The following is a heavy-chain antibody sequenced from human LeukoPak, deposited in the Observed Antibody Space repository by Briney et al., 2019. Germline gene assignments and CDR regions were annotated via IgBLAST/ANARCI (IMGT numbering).Heavy chain of an antibody. CDR2: ISSGSSYI. CDR1: GFTFSSYS. Sequence: GGSLRLSCAASGFTFSSYSMNWVRQAPGKGLEWVSSISSGSSYIYYADSVKGRFTISRDNAKNSLYLQMNSLRAEDTAVYYCARDRGYCSGGSCYSGGYFDYWGQGTLVTVSS. V-gene: IGHV3-21*01. J-gene: IGHJ4*02. CDR3: ARDRGYCSGGSCYSGGYFDY. D-gene: IGHD2-15*01.